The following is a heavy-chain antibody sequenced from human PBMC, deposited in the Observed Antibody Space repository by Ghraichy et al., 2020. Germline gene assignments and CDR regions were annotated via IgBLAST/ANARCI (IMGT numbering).Heavy chain of an antibody. CDR3: ARPSRGGGYSYASAY. CDR2: INPNSGGT. D-gene: IGHD3-16*01. V-gene: IGHV1-2*02. Sequence: ASVKVSCKASGYSFTGYYMQWVRQAPGQGLEWMGWINPNSGGTSYAKKFQGRVTMTGDTSVSTVYMEINRLRSDDTAIYYCARPSRGGGYSYASAYWGQGTLVTVSS. CDR1: GYSFTGYY. J-gene: IGHJ4*02.